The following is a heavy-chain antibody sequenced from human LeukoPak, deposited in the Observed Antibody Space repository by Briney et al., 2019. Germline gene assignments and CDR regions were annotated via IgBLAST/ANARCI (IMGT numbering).Heavy chain of an antibody. J-gene: IGHJ6*02. CDR1: GFTFDDYV. D-gene: IGHD2-2*01. Sequence: GRSLRLSCAASGFTFDDYVMHWVRQAPGRGLEWVSGISRDSDNIGYADSVKGRFTISRDNAKNSLYLQMNSLTTEDTALYYCAGDFCTGCNYYFYGMDVWGRGTTVTVSS. V-gene: IGHV3-9*01. CDR3: AGDFCTGCNYYFYGMDV. CDR2: ISRDSDNI.